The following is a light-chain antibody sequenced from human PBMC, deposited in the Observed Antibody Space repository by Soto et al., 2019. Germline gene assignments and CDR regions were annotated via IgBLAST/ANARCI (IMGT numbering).Light chain of an antibody. V-gene: IGLV1-47*02. J-gene: IGLJ3*02. CDR2: SNN. Sequence: QSVLTQPPSVSAAPGQKVTISCSGSSSNIGNNYVSWYQQLPGTAPKLLIYSNNQRPSGVPARFSGSKSGTSASLAISGLQSADEADYYCAVWDDSLSGRVFGGGTKLTVL. CDR3: AVWDDSLSGRV. CDR1: SSNIGNNY.